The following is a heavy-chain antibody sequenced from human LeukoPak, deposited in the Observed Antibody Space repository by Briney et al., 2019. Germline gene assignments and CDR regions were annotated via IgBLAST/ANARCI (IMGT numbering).Heavy chain of an antibody. D-gene: IGHD6-13*01. CDR1: GGSFSGYY. Sequence: SETLSLTCAVYGGSFSGYYWSWIREPPGKGLEWIGEINHSGSTNYNPSLKSRVTISVDTSKNQFSLKLSSVTAADTAVYYCARDADNRGKAAGTGAFDIWGQGKMVTVSS. CDR2: INHSGST. V-gene: IGHV4-34*01. J-gene: IGHJ3*02. CDR3: ARDADNRGKAAGTGAFDI.